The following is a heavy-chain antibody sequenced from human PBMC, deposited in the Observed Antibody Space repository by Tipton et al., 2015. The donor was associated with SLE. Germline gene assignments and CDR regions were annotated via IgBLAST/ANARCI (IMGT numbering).Heavy chain of an antibody. CDR3: ARGGTYHDSSGNIDY. V-gene: IGHV4-31*03. J-gene: IGHJ4*02. Sequence: TLSLTCTVSGGSISSGHYYWSWIRQHPGKGLEWIGYIFYNGNTYYNPSLKSRVTISLDTSKNQFSLKLSSVTAADTAVYYCARGGTYHDSSGNIDYWGQGTLVTASS. CDR2: IFYNGNT. CDR1: GGSISSGHYY. D-gene: IGHD3-22*01.